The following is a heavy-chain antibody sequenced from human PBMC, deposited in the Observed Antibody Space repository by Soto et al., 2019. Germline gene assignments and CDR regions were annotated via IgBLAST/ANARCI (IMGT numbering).Heavy chain of an antibody. D-gene: IGHD3-9*01. CDR3: ARGRYALGV. Sequence: GGSLRLSCAASGFNVGDYEMNWVRQAPGKGLEWISMITSGGTVFYYADSVRGRFAIPRDDTENSLHLQMNSLRVEDTAMYYCARGRYALGVWGQWTMVTAP. V-gene: IGHV3-48*03. J-gene: IGHJ6*02. CDR2: ITSGGTVF. CDR1: GFNVGDYE.